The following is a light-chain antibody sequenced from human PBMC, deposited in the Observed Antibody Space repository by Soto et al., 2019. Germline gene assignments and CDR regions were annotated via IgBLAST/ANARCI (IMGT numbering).Light chain of an antibody. CDR1: QTVFSS. CDR2: VAA. V-gene: IGKV3-15*01. Sequence: EIVMTQSPATLSVSPGERVTLSCRASQTVFSSLAWYQQKPGQAPRLLIYVAATRATSIPARFSGSGSGTDFTLRISSVQSEDFPVYNCQQYHSWPAFGRGTKVEIK. CDR3: QQYHSWPA. J-gene: IGKJ4*02.